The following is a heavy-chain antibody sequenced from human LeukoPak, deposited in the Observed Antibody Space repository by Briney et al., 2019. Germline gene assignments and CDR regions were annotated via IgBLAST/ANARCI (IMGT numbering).Heavy chain of an antibody. CDR2: ISYDGTYK. V-gene: IGHV3-30*04. CDR3: ARDPQRSYSGYEIDY. CDR1: GFTFSSYA. J-gene: IGHJ4*02. Sequence: GGSLRLSCAASGFTFSSYAIHWVRQAPGQGLEWVAVISYDGTYKYYADSVKGRFTISRDNSKNTLHLQINSLRPEDTAVYYCARDPQRSYSGYEIDYWGQGTLVTVSS. D-gene: IGHD5-12*01.